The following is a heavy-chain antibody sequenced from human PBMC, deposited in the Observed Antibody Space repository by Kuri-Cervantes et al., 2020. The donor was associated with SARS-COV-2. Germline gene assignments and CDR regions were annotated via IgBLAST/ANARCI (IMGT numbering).Heavy chain of an antibody. Sequence: GGSLRLSCAASGYTFTSYDINWVRQATGQGLEWMGWMNPNSGNTGYAQKFQGRVTMTRNTSISTAYMELSSLRSEDTAVYYCARGNVGGLDYWGQGTLVTVSS. CDR2: MNPNSGNT. J-gene: IGHJ4*02. V-gene: IGHV1-8*02. CDR1: GYTFTSYD. CDR3: ARGNVGGLDY. D-gene: IGHD3-16*01.